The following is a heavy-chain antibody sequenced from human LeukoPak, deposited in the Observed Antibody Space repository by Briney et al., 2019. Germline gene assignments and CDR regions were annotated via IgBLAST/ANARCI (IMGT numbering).Heavy chain of an antibody. Sequence: SETLSLTCAVYGGSFIGYYWSWIRQPPGKGLEWIGEINHSGSTNYNPSLKSRVTISVDASKNQFSLKLSSVTAADTAVYYCARGWIGYFDYWGQGTLVTVSS. J-gene: IGHJ4*02. CDR2: INHSGST. V-gene: IGHV4-34*01. CDR1: GGSFIGYY. D-gene: IGHD2-2*03. CDR3: ARGWIGYFDY.